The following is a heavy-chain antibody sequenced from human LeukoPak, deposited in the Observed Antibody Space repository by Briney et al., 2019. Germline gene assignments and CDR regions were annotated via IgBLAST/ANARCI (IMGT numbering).Heavy chain of an antibody. D-gene: IGHD1-1*01. CDR1: GGSISSYY. J-gene: IGHJ6*03. V-gene: IGHV4-59*12. CDR3: ARSTRTRYYYMDV. Sequence: SETLSLTCTVSGGSISSYYWSWIRQPPGKGLEWIGYIYYSGSTNYNPSLKSRVTISVDTSKNQFSLKLSSVTAADTAVYYCARSTRTRYYYMDVWGKGTTVTVSS. CDR2: IYYSGST.